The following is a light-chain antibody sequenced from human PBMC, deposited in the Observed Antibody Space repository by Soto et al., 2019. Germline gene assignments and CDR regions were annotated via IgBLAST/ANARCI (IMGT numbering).Light chain of an antibody. V-gene: IGKV1-5*01. CDR1: ESINNW. J-gene: IGKJ4*01. CDR2: DAS. CDR3: QQFHSYPLT. Sequence: DIQMTQSPSTLSAFVGDRVTITCRASESINNWLAWYQQKPGKPPKFLIYDASSLERGVPSRFSGSGSGTEFTLTINSLEPDDFATYYCQQFHSYPLTFGGGTKVEIK.